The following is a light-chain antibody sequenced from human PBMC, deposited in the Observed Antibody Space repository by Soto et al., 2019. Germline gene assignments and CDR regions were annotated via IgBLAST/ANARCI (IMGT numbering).Light chain of an antibody. CDR3: ATWDGGLSGPFV. J-gene: IGLJ1*01. CDR2: TTN. CDR1: NSNIGSDI. Sequence: SLLNQPPSASGTPGQRSTISCCGSNSNIGSDIVNCYQLLPGAAPEVLINTTNQRPSGVPERFSGSKSGTSASLAISGLQSEDEANSSCATWDGGLSGPFVFGTGTKVTVL. V-gene: IGLV1-44*01.